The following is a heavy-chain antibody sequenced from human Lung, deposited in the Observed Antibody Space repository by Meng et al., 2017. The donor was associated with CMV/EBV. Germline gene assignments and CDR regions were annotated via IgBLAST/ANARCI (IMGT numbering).Heavy chain of an antibody. Sequence: SXTXSLXCAVYGGSFSGYYWSWIRQPPGKGLEWIGEINHSGSTNYNPSLKSRVTISVDTSKNQFSLKLSSVTAADTAVYYCARTTYDFWSGIYYYYYYGMDVWXQGTXVTVSS. CDR2: INHSGST. CDR3: ARTTYDFWSGIYYYYYYGMDV. D-gene: IGHD3-3*01. J-gene: IGHJ6*02. V-gene: IGHV4-34*01. CDR1: GGSFSGYY.